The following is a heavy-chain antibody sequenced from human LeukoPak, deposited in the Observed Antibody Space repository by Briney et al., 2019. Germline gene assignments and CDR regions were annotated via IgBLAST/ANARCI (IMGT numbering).Heavy chain of an antibody. D-gene: IGHD3-10*01. Sequence: ASVKVSFKASGYTFTSYGIRWVRQAPGQGVEWMGWISAYNDNTNYAQKFQGRVTITRDTSASTAYMELSSLRSEDTAVYYCAVLFYGDYFDYWGQGTLVTVSS. CDR3: AVLFYGDYFDY. CDR2: ISAYNDNT. CDR1: GYTFTSYG. J-gene: IGHJ4*02. V-gene: IGHV1-18*01.